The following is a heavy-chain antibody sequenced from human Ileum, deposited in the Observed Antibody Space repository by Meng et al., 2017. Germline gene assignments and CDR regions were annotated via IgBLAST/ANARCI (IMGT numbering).Heavy chain of an antibody. CDR3: AKGRPKPLSYFDYLLAGGMDV. CDR2: ISWNSGSI. J-gene: IGHJ6*02. Sequence: SLKISCAASGFTFDDYAMHWVRQAPGQGLEWVSGISWNSGSIGYADSVKGRFTISRDDAKNSLYLQMNTLRAEDTALYYCAKGRPKPLSYFDYLLAGGMDVWGQGTTVTVSS. V-gene: IGHV3-9*01. CDR1: GFTFDDYA. D-gene: IGHD3-9*01.